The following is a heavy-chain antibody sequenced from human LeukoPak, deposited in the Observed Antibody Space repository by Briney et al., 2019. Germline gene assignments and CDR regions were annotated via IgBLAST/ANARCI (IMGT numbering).Heavy chain of an antibody. CDR2: IYHSGST. Sequence: PSQTLSLTCAVSGGSISSGGYSWSWIRQPPGKGLEWIGYIYHSGSTYYNPSLKSRVTISVDRSKNQFSLKLSSVTAADTAVYYCARVRYSSGWGHFDYWGQGTLVTVSS. V-gene: IGHV4-30-2*01. J-gene: IGHJ4*02. CDR3: ARVRYSSGWGHFDY. CDR1: GGSISSGGYS. D-gene: IGHD6-19*01.